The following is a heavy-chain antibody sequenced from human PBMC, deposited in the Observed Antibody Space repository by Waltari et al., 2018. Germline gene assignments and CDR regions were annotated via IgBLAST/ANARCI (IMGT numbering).Heavy chain of an antibody. V-gene: IGHV4-59*11. CDR3: ARDGIGSTKPQGWFDP. J-gene: IGHJ5*02. CDR2: IYYSGST. Sequence: QVQLQESGPGLVKPSETLSLTCTVSGGSISSHYWSWIRQPPGKGLEWIGYIYYSGSTNYNPSLKSRVTISVDTSKNQFSLKLSSVTAADTAVYYCARDGIGSTKPQGWFDPWGQGTLVTVSS. CDR1: GGSISSHY. D-gene: IGHD1-26*01.